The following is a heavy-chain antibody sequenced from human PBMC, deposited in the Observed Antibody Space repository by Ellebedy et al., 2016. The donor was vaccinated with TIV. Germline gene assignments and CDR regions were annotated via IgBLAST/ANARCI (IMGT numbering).Heavy chain of an antibody. V-gene: IGHV4-39*01. CDR1: GGSISNSSYY. CDR2: IYYSGRT. CDR3: ARREVSSWQAFDI. Sequence: MPSETLSLTCTVSGGSISNSSYYWDWIRQSPGKGLEWIGLIYYSGRTLYNPSLKSRVTISVDTSKNQFSLGLSSVTAADTAVYYCARREVSSWQAFDIWGQGTIVTVSS. J-gene: IGHJ3*02. D-gene: IGHD6-13*01.